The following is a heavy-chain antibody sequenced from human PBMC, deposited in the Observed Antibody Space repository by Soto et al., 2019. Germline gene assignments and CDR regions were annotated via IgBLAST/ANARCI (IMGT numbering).Heavy chain of an antibody. CDR2: IYYSGST. Sequence: KSSETLSLTCTVSGGSISSYYWSWIRQPPGKGLEWIGYIYYSGSTNYNPSLKSRVTISVDTSRNQFSLKLSSVTAADTAVSYCARKGASFDYWGQGTLVTVSS. V-gene: IGHV4-59*01. J-gene: IGHJ4*02. D-gene: IGHD3-16*01. CDR3: ARKGASFDY. CDR1: GGSISSYY.